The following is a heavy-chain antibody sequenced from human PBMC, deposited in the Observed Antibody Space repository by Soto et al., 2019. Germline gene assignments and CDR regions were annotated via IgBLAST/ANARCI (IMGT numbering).Heavy chain of an antibody. J-gene: IGHJ4*02. D-gene: IGHD6-13*01. CDR3: ARGRGAAADYFDF. V-gene: IGHV3-11*05. Sequence: PGGSLRLSCAASGFTFSDFYMGWIRQAPGKGLEWVSYISSSTSHTNYADSVKGRFTISRDNAKNSLFLQMNSLRAEDTAVYYCARGRGAAADYFDFWGQGNLVTVS. CDR1: GFTFSDFY. CDR2: ISSSTSHT.